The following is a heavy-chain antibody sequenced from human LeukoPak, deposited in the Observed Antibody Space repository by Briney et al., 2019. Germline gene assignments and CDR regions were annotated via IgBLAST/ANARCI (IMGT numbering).Heavy chain of an antibody. CDR2: IYHSGST. Sequence: SETLSLTCTVSGYSISSGYYWGWIRQPPGKGLEWIGSIYHSGSTYYNPSLKSRVTISVDTSKNQFSLKLSSVTAADTAVYYCARDSSGYYDPWGQGTLVTVSS. CDR3: ARDSSGYYDP. J-gene: IGHJ5*02. CDR1: GYSISSGYY. D-gene: IGHD3-22*01. V-gene: IGHV4-38-2*02.